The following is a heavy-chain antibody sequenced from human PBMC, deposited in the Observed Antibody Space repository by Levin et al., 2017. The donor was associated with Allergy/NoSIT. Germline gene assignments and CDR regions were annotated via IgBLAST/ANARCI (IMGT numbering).Heavy chain of an antibody. CDR2: IYPGDSDT. J-gene: IGHJ3*02. Sequence: GESLKISCKDSGYRFTTYWIGWVRQMPGKGLEWMGIIYPGDSDTRYSPSFQGQVTISVDKSISTAYLQWSSLKASDTAMYYCARHGQWGKETYYYGSGIYYDAFDIWGQGTMVTVSS. V-gene: IGHV5-51*01. CDR3: ARHGQWGKETYYYGSGIYYDAFDI. CDR1: GYRFTTYW. D-gene: IGHD3-10*01.